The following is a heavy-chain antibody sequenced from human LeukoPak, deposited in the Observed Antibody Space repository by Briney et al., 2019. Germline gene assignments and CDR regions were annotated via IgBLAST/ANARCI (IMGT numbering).Heavy chain of an antibody. CDR1: GYTFNSYY. D-gene: IGHD5-12*01. CDR3: ARGGVSGYDYFDY. Sequence: ASVKVSCKASGYTFNSYYMHWVRQAPGQGLEWMGIINPSGDFTSYAQKFQGRVTMTKDTSTSTVYMELSSLRSEDTAVYYCARGGVSGYDYFDYWGQGTLVTVSS. J-gene: IGHJ4*02. V-gene: IGHV1-46*02. CDR2: INPSGDFT.